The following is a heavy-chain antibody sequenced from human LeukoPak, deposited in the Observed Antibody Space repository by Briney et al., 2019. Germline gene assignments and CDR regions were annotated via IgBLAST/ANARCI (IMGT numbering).Heavy chain of an antibody. CDR2: IGPTGSRR. CDR3: ATETNGRHYDY. D-gene: IGHD1-14*01. V-gene: IGHV3-21*06. J-gene: IGHJ4*02. CDR1: GLTFSTSG. Sequence: PGGSLRLSCTASGLTFSTSGFSWVRPAPGEGLEWVASIGPTGSRRYHADTIKGRFTISRDNANNFLYLKMNSLRAEDTAVYYCATETNGRHYDYWGQGTLLTVSS.